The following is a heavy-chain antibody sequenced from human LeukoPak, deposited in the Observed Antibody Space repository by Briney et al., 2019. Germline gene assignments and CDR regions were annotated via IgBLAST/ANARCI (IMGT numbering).Heavy chain of an antibody. Sequence: HPGGSLRLSCAAPGFTFSSYGMHWVRQAPGKGLEWVAFIRYDGSNKYYADSVKGRFTISRDNSKNTLYLQMNSLRAEDTAVYYCAKDVLNSYYFDYWGQGALVTVSS. CDR2: IRYDGSNK. J-gene: IGHJ4*02. D-gene: IGHD3-10*02. V-gene: IGHV3-30*02. CDR1: GFTFSSYG. CDR3: AKDVLNSYYFDY.